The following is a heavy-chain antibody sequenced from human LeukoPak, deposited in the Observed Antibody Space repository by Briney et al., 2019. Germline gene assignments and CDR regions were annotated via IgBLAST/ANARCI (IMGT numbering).Heavy chain of an antibody. CDR1: GYTFTSYD. Sequence: GASVKVSCKASGYTFTSYDSNWVRQATGQGLEWMGWMNPNSGNTGYAQKFQGRVTMTRNTSISTAYMELSSLRSEDTAVYYCARGSIFRIFRAFDIWGQGTMVTVSS. V-gene: IGHV1-8*01. CDR2: MNPNSGNT. D-gene: IGHD3-9*01. J-gene: IGHJ3*02. CDR3: ARGSIFRIFRAFDI.